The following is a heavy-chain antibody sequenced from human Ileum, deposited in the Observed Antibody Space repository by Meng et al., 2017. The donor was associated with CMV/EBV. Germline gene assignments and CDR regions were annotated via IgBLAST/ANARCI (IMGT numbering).Heavy chain of an antibody. Sequence: GESLKISCTASEFTFSQYGMHWVRQAPGKGLEWVAFMQFDGREIIYVDSVEGRFTISRDNSKNTLYLQMNSLRVEDTAVYHCAKGHKGSAAAGTRYGMDVWGQGTMVTVSS. CDR3: AKGHKGSAAAGTRYGMDV. V-gene: IGHV3-30*02. D-gene: IGHD6-13*01. CDR2: MQFDGREI. J-gene: IGHJ6*02. CDR1: EFTFSQYG.